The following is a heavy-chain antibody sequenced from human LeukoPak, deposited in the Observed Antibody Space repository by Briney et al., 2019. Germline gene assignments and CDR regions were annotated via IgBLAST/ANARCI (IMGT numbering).Heavy chain of an antibody. CDR3: ARHRGSGYPYFDY. V-gene: IGHV4-59*01. CDR1: GGSINNYY. CDR2: IYYSGST. J-gene: IGHJ4*02. Sequence: SETLSLTCTVSGGSINNYYWSWIRQPPGKGLEWSGYIYYSGSTNYNPSLKSRVTISVDTSKNQFSLKMSSLTAADTAVYYCARHRGSGYPYFDYWGQGTLVTVSS. D-gene: IGHD3-22*01.